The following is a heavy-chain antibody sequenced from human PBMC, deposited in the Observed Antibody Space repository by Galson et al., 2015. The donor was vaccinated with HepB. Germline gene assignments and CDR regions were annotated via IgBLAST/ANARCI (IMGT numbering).Heavy chain of an antibody. V-gene: IGHV1-2*02. D-gene: IGHD6-13*01. CDR2: INPNSGGT. CDR3: ARDEQQLVVGDY. Sequence: SVKVSCKASGYTFTGYYMHWVRQAPGQGLEWMGWINPNSGGTNYAQKFQGRVTMTRDTSISTAYMERSRLRSDDTAVYYCARDEQQLVVGDYRGQGTLVTVSS. J-gene: IGHJ4*02. CDR1: GYTFTGYY.